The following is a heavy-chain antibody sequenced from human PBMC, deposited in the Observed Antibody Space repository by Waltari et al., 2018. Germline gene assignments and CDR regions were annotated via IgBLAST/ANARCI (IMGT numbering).Heavy chain of an antibody. D-gene: IGHD6-19*01. CDR2: IYYSGTT. CDR1: GGSISSSSYY. Sequence: QLQLQESGPGLVKPSETLSLTCTVSGGSISSSSYYWGWIRQPPGKGLEWIGSIYYSGTTYHNPALKSRVTISVDTSKNQFSLKLSSVTAADTAVYYCARPRQWLIYGLFDAFDIWGQGTMVTVSS. CDR3: ARPRQWLIYGLFDAFDI. J-gene: IGHJ3*02. V-gene: IGHV4-39*01.